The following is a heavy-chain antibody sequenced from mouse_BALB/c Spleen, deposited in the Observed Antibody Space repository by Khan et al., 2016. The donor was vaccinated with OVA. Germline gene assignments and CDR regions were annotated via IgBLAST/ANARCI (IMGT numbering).Heavy chain of an antibody. CDR1: GYSITSDYA. Sequence: VQLKESGPGLVKPSQSLSLTCTVTGYSITSDYAWNWIRQFQGNKLEWMGYISSSGSTNYNPALKSRISITRDTSKNQFFLQMNTVTTKDTATYYCARDGSRYNYAMDDWGQGTSVTVSS. D-gene: IGHD2-3*01. V-gene: IGHV3-2*02. CDR2: ISSSGST. CDR3: ARDGSRYNYAMDD. J-gene: IGHJ4*01.